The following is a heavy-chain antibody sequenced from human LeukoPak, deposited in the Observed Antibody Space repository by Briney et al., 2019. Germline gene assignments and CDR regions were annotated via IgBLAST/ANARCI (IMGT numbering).Heavy chain of an antibody. J-gene: IGHJ3*02. CDR1: GFTFSIYG. V-gene: IGHV3-30*03. Sequence: GGSLRLSCAASGFTFSIYGIHWVRQAPGKGLEWVAVISYDGGNKYYADSVKGRFTISRDNAKNSLYLQMNSLRAEDTAVYYCARESRFNSEGAFDIWGQGTMVTVSS. CDR2: ISYDGGNK. CDR3: ARESRFNSEGAFDI. D-gene: IGHD6-25*01.